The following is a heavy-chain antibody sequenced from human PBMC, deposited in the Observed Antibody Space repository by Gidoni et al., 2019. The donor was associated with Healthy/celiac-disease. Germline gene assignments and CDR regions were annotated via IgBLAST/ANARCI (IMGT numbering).Heavy chain of an antibody. V-gene: IGHV4-34*01. J-gene: IGHJ4*02. CDR3: ARGLWGSPRPDY. Sequence: QVQLQQWGAGLLKPSETLSLTCPVYGGSFSGYYWSWIRQPPGKGLEWIGEINHSGSTNYNPSLKSRVTISVDTSKNQFALKLSSVTAADTAVYYCARGLWGSPRPDYWGQGTLVTVSS. CDR2: INHSGST. D-gene: IGHD7-27*01. CDR1: GGSFSGYY.